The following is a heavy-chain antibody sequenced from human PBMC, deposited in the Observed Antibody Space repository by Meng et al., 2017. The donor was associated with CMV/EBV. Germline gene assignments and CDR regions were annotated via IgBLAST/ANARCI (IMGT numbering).Heavy chain of an antibody. CDR1: GFTFSSHE. CDR3: AIGEYDILTGSRP. D-gene: IGHD3-9*01. CDR2: ISGTGSRI. V-gene: IGHV3-48*03. J-gene: IGHJ5*02. Sequence: GGSLRLSCSASGFTFSSHEMTWVRQAPGKGLEWISYISGTGSRIQYTESVKGRFTISRDNSKNTLYLQMNSLRAEDTAVYYCAIGEYDILTGSRPWGQGTLVTVSS.